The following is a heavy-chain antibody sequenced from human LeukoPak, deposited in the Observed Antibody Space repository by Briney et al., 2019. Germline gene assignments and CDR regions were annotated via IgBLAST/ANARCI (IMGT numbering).Heavy chain of an antibody. J-gene: IGHJ4*01. Sequence: GGSLRLSCAASGFTFGSYAMGWARQAPGKGLEWVSAISGSGGSTYYADSVKGRFTISRDNSKNTLYLQMNSLRAEDTALYYCAKDCTSTNCYVDYWGQGTLVTVSS. CDR1: GFTFGSYA. D-gene: IGHD2-2*01. CDR2: ISGSGGST. CDR3: AKDCTSTNCYVDY. V-gene: IGHV3-23*01.